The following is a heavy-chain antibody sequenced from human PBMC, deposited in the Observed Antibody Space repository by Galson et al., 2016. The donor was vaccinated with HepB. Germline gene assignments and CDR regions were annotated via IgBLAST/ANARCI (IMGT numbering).Heavy chain of an antibody. D-gene: IGHD2/OR15-2a*01. V-gene: IGHV3-23*01. CDR2: ISDSGGAT. CDR1: GFTFSSFG. CDR3: VRERAGIWDNFDY. J-gene: IGHJ4*02. Sequence: SLRLSCAASGFTFSSFGMSWVHQAPGKAPEWVSVISDSGGATYYADSVKGRFTISRDNSKNTLHLQMNSLRAEDTALYYCVRERAGIWDNFDYWGQGALVTVSS.